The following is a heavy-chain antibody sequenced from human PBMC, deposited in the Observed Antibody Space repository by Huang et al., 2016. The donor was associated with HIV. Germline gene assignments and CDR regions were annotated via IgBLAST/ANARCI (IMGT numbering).Heavy chain of an antibody. CDR2: ITAGSNFI. V-gene: IGHV3-21*01. CDR3: ARVAPLTNFGVVMDL. J-gene: IGHJ6*02. D-gene: IGHD3-3*01. CDR1: GVPLSGFS. Sequence: EVQLVESGGGLVKPGGSLRLSCAASGVPLSGFSMNWVRQAPGKGLEWVSSITAGSNFINYADSVKGRFTISRDNAQQSLFLQMNSLRVEDTAVYYCARVAPLTNFGVVMDLWGQGTTVTVSS.